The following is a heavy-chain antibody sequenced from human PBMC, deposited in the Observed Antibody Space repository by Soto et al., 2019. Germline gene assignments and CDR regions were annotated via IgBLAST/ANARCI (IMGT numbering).Heavy chain of an antibody. CDR3: AKDWVRGSNRYQLDY. CDR2: ISHGATRK. V-gene: IGHV3-30*18. D-gene: IGHD4-4*01. Sequence: GGSRRLSCAASRFTFSDYGMHWVRQAPGKGLEWVAGISHGATRKSYSDSVKGRFIISRDNSKKMLYLQLNSLRREDTAVYYCAKDWVRGSNRYQLDYWGRGTLVTVSS. CDR1: RFTFSDYG. J-gene: IGHJ4*02.